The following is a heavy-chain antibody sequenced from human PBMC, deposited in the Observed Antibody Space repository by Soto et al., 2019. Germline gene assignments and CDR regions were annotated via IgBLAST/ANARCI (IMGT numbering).Heavy chain of an antibody. CDR3: ARVRMVATPGYYYYGMDV. J-gene: IGHJ6*02. CDR2: IIPIFGTA. Sequence: QVQLVQSGAEVKKPGSSVKVSCKASGGTFSSYAISWVRQAPGQWLEWMGGIIPIFGTANYAQKFQGRVTITADESTSTAYMELSSLRSEDTAVYYFARVRMVATPGYYYYGMDVWGQGTTVTVSS. D-gene: IGHD5-12*01. CDR1: GGTFSSYA. V-gene: IGHV1-69*01.